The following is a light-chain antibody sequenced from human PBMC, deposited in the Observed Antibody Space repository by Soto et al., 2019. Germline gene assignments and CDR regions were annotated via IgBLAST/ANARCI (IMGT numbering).Light chain of an antibody. CDR3: QQYGTSPLT. J-gene: IGKJ4*01. V-gene: IGKV3-20*01. CDR1: QSVRSNS. CDR2: GAS. Sequence: EIVLTQSPRTLSLSPGESATLSCTASQSVRSNSLAWYQQKPGQAPRLLMFGASGRATGTPPRFSSRGSGTDFTLTISRLEPEDFAVYYCQQYGTSPLTFGGGTKV.